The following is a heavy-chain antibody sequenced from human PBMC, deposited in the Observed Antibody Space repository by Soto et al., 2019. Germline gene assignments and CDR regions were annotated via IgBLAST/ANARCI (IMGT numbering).Heavy chain of an antibody. Sequence: SETLSLTCTVSGGSISAYYWSWIRQPPGKGLEWLGYTYYNGNSYYNPSLKSRLTMSVDTSKNQFSLRLSSATAADTAVYYCAREQYNWKIWGQGTLVTVSS. V-gene: IGHV4-59*01. CDR3: AREQYNWKI. CDR1: GGSISAYY. J-gene: IGHJ4*02. D-gene: IGHD1-20*01. CDR2: TYYNGNS.